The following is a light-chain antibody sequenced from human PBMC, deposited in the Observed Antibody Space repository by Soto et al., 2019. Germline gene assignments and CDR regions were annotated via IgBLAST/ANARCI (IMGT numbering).Light chain of an antibody. V-gene: IGKV1-33*01. Sequence: DIQMTQSPSSLSASIGDRVTITCQASENITNNLSWYQQKPGKAPNLLIYHASKLAKGVTSRFSGSGSGTDFSFIITSLQREDLATYYCHQYYGLPPLPFGQGTRLAIK. CDR3: HQYYGLPPLP. CDR2: HAS. CDR1: ENITNN. J-gene: IGKJ5*01.